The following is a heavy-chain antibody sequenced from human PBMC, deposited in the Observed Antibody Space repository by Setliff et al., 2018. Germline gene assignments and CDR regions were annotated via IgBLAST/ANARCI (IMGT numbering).Heavy chain of an antibody. J-gene: IGHJ4*02. Sequence: SETLSLTCTVSGGSISSGDYYWSWIRQPPGKGLEWIGYIYYSGRTYYNPSLKSRVTTSVDTSKNQFSLKLSSVTAADTAVYYCARANPGYDSSGYYSGDVDYWGQGTLVTVSS. D-gene: IGHD3-22*01. CDR1: GGSISSGDYY. CDR2: IYYSGRT. V-gene: IGHV4-30-4*08. CDR3: ARANPGYDSSGYYSGDVDY.